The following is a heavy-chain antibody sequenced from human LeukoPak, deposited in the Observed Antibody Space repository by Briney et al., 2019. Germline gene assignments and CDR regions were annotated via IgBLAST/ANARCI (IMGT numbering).Heavy chain of an antibody. V-gene: IGHV3-7*01. D-gene: IGHD2-21*02. Sequence: PGGSLRLSCAASGFTFSSYWMSWVRQAPGKGLEWVANIKQDGSEKYYVDSVKGRFTISRDNAKNSLYLQMNSLRAEDTAVYYCAREGAIVVVTAFDYWGQGTLVTVSS. CDR3: AREGAIVVVTAFDY. J-gene: IGHJ4*02. CDR1: GFTFSSYW. CDR2: IKQDGSEK.